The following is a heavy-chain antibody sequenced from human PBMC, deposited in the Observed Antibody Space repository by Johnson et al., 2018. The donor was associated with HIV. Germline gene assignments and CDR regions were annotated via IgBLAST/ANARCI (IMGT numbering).Heavy chain of an antibody. D-gene: IGHD3-9*01. Sequence: QVQLVESGGGVVQPGRPLRLSCAASGFIFSGFGLHWVRQAPGQGLEWVVSISYDGSNKYYADSVRGRITISRDNSKNTLYLQMNSLRAEDTAVYYCARERFSDILTGYHAFDVWGQGTMVTVSS. CDR3: ARERFSDILTGYHAFDV. J-gene: IGHJ3*01. V-gene: IGHV3-30*03. CDR1: GFIFSGFG. CDR2: ISYDGSNK.